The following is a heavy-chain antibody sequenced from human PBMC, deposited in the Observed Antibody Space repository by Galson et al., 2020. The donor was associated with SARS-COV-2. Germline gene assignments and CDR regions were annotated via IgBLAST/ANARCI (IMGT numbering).Heavy chain of an antibody. V-gene: IGHV3-21*01. CDR2: LDKSRTYI. D-gene: IGHD3-10*01. J-gene: IGHJ4*02. CDR3: ARSPPASTSGTSIYFDY. CDR1: GFAFSSYT. Sequence: GESLKISCAASGFAFSSYTMNWVRQAPGKGLEWVASLDKSRTYIYYADSLKGRFTISRDNAENSLYLQMNSLRAEDTAVYYCARSPPASTSGTSIYFDYWGQGTQVTVSS.